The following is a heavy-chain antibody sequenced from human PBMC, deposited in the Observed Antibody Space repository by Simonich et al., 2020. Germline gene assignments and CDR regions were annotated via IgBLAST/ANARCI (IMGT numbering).Heavy chain of an antibody. CDR3: AREGIAARDAFDI. D-gene: IGHD6-6*01. CDR1: GFTFSSYW. CDR2: IKQDGSEK. Sequence: EVQLVESGGGLVQPGGSLRLSCAASGFTFSSYWMSWVRQAPGKGLGWVPNIKQDGSEKYNVDSVKGRFTISRDNAKNSLYLQMNSLRAEDTAVYYCAREGIAARDAFDIWGQGTMVTVSS. J-gene: IGHJ3*02. V-gene: IGHV3-7*01.